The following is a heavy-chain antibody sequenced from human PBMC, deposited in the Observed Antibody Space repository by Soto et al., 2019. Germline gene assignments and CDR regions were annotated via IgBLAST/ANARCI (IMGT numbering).Heavy chain of an antibody. J-gene: IGHJ5*02. CDR1: GFTFSTYW. CDR3: ARDRGRGVECFGTCYSSYFDP. Sequence: EVQLVESGGGLVQPGGSLRLSCAASGFTFSTYWMSWVRQAPGKGLEWVANIKEDGSAKSYVDSVKGRFTISRDNAKHSLYLQMNSLRAEDTAVYHCARDRGRGVECFGTCYSSYFDPWGQGTLVTVSS. D-gene: IGHD2-15*01. V-gene: IGHV3-7*01. CDR2: IKEDGSAK.